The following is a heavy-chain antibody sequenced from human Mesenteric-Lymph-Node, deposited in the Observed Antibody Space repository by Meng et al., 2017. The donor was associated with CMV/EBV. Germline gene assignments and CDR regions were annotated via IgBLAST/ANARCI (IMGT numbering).Heavy chain of an antibody. Sequence: SVKVSCKASGYTFTGYYIHWVRQAPGQGLEWMGGIIPAFGTTNYAHHFQDRVTITTDESASTAYMKLSSLGSEDTAFYFCARGSRGTPNFFEYWGQGTLVTVSS. D-gene: IGHD3-10*01. CDR3: ARGSRGTPNFFEY. CDR1: GYTFTGYY. V-gene: IGHV1-69*05. J-gene: IGHJ4*02. CDR2: IIPAFGTT.